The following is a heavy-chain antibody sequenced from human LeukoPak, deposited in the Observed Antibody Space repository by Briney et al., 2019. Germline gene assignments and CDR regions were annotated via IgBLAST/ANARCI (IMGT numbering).Heavy chain of an antibody. Sequence: GGSLRLSCAASGFTFSSYAMSGVRQAPGKGLEWVSAISGSGGSTYYADSVKGRFTISTDNSKNTLYLQMNSLRAEDTAVYYCAKTRAVRRQGFDYWGQGTLVTVSS. CDR3: AKTRAVRRQGFDY. D-gene: IGHD4-17*01. J-gene: IGHJ4*02. CDR2: ISGSGGST. V-gene: IGHV3-23*01. CDR1: GFTFSSYA.